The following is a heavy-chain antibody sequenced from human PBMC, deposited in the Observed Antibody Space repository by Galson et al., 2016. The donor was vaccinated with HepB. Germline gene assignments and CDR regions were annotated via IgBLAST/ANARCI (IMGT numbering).Heavy chain of an antibody. CDR2: IIPAFGTA. CDR3: ARDPENLTGYYTEYFDY. D-gene: IGHD3-9*01. V-gene: IGHV1-69*06. CDR1: GGTFGNYA. J-gene: IGHJ4*02. Sequence: SVKVSCKASGGTFGNYAIIWVRQVPGQGLEWMGGIIPAFGTANYAHNFRGRVTITADTSTSTAYMELRSLRSDDTAVYYCARDPENLTGYYTEYFDYWGQGTLVTVSS.